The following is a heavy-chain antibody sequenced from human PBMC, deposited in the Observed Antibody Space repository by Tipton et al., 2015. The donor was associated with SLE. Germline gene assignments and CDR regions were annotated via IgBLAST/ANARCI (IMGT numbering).Heavy chain of an antibody. V-gene: IGHV3-11*04. J-gene: IGHJ1*01. CDR3: ARVGLLWFRELGYFQH. D-gene: IGHD3-10*01. Sequence: SLRLSCAASEFTFSGYYMTWIRQAPGKGLEWVSYISSSGDSTYYADSVKGRFTISRDNAKSSLHLQMNSLRAEDTAVYYCARVGLLWFRELGYFQHWGQGTLVTVSS. CDR2: ISSSGDST. CDR1: EFTFSGYY.